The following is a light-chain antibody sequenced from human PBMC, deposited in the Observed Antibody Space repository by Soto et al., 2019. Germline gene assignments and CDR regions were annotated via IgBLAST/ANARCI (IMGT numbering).Light chain of an antibody. V-gene: IGKV2-28*01. CDR3: MEALQPSIT. CDR2: LGS. J-gene: IGKJ5*01. CDR1: QSLLHSNGYNY. Sequence: IAMTQSPLSLPVTPGEPASISCRSSQSLLHSNGYNYLDWYLQKPRQSPQLLLYLGSNRASGGPDRFSGSGLGTDFTLKICRVEAEYVGFYYSMEALQPSITFGQGTRLEIK.